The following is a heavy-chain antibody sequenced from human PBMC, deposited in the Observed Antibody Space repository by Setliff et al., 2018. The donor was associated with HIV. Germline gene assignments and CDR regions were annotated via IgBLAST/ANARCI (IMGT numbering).Heavy chain of an antibody. CDR3: AKDGYSYGSSSYFDY. CDR1: GFTFSDYY. D-gene: IGHD5-18*01. Sequence: GGSLRLSCAASGFTFSDYYMSWIRQAPGKGLEWVSYISTIGSTIYYTDSVTGRFTISRDNSKNTLYLQMNSLRAEDTAVYYCAKDGYSYGSSSYFDYWGQGTLVTVSS. V-gene: IGHV3-11*04. J-gene: IGHJ4*02. CDR2: ISTIGSTI.